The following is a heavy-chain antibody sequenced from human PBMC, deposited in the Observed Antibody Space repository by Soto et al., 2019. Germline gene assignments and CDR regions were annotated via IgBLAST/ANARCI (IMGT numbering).Heavy chain of an antibody. CDR3: ARLYCTNGVCPDYYYYYGMDV. CDR1: GFTFSSYS. Sequence: PWGSLRLSCAASGFTFSSYSMNWVRQAPGKGLEWVSYISSSSSTIYYADSVKGRFTISRDNAKNSLYLQMNSLRDEDTAVYYCARLYCTNGVCPDYYYYYGMDVWGQGTTVTVSS. D-gene: IGHD2-8*01. CDR2: ISSSSSTI. V-gene: IGHV3-48*02. J-gene: IGHJ6*02.